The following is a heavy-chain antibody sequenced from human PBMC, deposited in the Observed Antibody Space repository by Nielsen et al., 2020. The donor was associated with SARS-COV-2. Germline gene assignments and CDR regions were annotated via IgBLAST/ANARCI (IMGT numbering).Heavy chain of an antibody. Sequence: VRQAPGKGLEWVAVTSYDGSNKYYADSVKGRFTISRDNSKNTLYLQMNSLRAEDTAVYYCAKTSCSSTSCRDYYYYGMDVWGQGTTVTVSS. CDR3: AKTSCSSTSCRDYYYYGMDV. J-gene: IGHJ6*02. CDR2: TSYDGSNK. D-gene: IGHD2-2*01. V-gene: IGHV3-30*18.